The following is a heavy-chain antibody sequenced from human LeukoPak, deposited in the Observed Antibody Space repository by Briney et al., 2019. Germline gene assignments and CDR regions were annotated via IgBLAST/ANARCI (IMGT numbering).Heavy chain of an antibody. CDR1: GGTFSSYA. CDR2: IIPILGIA. V-gene: IGHV1-69*04. J-gene: IGHJ5*02. Sequence: ASVKVSCKASGGTFSSYAISWVRQAPGQGLEWMGRIIPILGIANYAQKFQGRVTITADKSTSTAYMELRSLRSDDTAVYYCARETGWFDPWGQGTLVTVSS. CDR3: ARETGWFDP.